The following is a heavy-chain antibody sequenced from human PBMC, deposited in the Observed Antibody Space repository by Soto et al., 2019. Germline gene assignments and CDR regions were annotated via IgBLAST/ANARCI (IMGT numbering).Heavy chain of an antibody. D-gene: IGHD2-2*02. Sequence: ASVKVSCKASGYTFTDYYIYWLRQAPGHGLEWMGWINPDSGATNYAYNFQGRVTMTRDTSIRAAYMELSRLSSDDTAVYYCAKDQGGYMVSGMDVWGQGTTVTVSS. CDR3: AKDQGGYMVSGMDV. V-gene: IGHV1-2*02. CDR1: GYTFTDYY. CDR2: INPDSGAT. J-gene: IGHJ6*02.